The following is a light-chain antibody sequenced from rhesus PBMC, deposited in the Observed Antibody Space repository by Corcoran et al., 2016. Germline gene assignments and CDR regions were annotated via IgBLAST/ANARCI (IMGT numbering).Light chain of an antibody. J-gene: IGKJ1*01. CDR3: QQHDTFPWT. CDR2: RAS. Sequence: DIQMTQSPSSLSASVGERVTITCRASQGVSNWLAWYQQKPGKPPKLLIYRASKLETGVPSRFSGSGSGTDFTLTISSLQAEDIATYYCQQHDTFPWTFGQGTKVEIK. V-gene: IGKV1-69*01. CDR1: QGVSNW.